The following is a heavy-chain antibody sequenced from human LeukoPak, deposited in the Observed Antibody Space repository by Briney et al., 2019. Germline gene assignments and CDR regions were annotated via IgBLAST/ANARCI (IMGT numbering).Heavy chain of an antibody. Sequence: SETLSLTCTVSGGSISSSHYYWSWIRQPPGKGLEWIGYSYYSGSTNYNPSLKSRVIVSIDMSKNQFSLKLRSVTAADTAVYYCARDGRRYGSGHFDYWGQGILVTVSS. J-gene: IGHJ4*02. CDR2: SYYSGST. CDR1: GGSISSSHYY. V-gene: IGHV4-61*01. D-gene: IGHD3-10*01. CDR3: ARDGRRYGSGHFDY.